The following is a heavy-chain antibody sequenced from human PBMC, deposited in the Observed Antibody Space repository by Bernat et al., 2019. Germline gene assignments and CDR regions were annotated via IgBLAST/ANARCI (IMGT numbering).Heavy chain of an antibody. D-gene: IGHD5-24*01. CDR1: GFTFSSYG. J-gene: IGHJ3*02. V-gene: IGHV3-30*18. CDR2: ISNDGNNQ. Sequence: QVQLVESGGGVVQPGRSLRLSCAASGFTFSSYGVHWVRQAPGKGLEWVTVISNDGNNQYYADSVKGRFTISRDNFKNTLYLQMNSLRAEDTAVYFCAKILERSTIWNAFDIWGQGTTVTVSS. CDR3: AKILERSTIWNAFDI.